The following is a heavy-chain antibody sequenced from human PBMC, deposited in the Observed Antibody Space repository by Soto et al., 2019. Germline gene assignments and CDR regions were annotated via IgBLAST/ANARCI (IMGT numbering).Heavy chain of an antibody. V-gene: IGHV4-31*03. CDR2: IYYSGST. CDR1: GGSISSGGYY. CDR3: ARFIPGTGSDY. J-gene: IGHJ4*02. Sequence: QVQLQESGPGLVKPSQTLSLTCTVSGGSISSGGYYWSWIRQHPGKGLEWIGYIYYSGSTYYNPSLQSRVTISVATSKNQFSLKLSSVTAAHTAVYYCARFIPGTGSDYWGQGTLVTVSS. D-gene: IGHD1-20*01.